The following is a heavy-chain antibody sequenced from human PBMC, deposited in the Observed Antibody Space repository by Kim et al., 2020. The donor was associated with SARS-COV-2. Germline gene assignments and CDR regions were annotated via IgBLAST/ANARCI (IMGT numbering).Heavy chain of an antibody. CDR2: IYISGTPLSGST. CDR1: GGSISVGNYY. V-gene: IGHV4-61*02. J-gene: IGHJ4*02. Sequence: SETLSLTCTVSGGSISVGNYYWNWIRQPAGEGLEWIGRIYISGTPLSGSTNYNPSLKSRVTISVDTSKNHFSLNLSSVTAVDTAIYYCARESIAVRPLLWGQGALVTVSS. CDR3: ARESIAVRPLL. D-gene: IGHD6-6*01.